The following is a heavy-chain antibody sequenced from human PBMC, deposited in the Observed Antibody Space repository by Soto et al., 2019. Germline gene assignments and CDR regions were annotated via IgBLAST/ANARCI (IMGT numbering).Heavy chain of an antibody. Sequence: QVQLVQSGSDVKKAGSSVKVSCKASGDTFNFYTINWVRQAPGLGLEWMGRFNPILSMSNYAQKFEGRVTITADKSTNTAYMELSRLRVADTAMYYCATSYGSGYRAFDFWGQGALVTVSS. CDR2: FNPILSMS. CDR1: GDTFNFYT. V-gene: IGHV1-69*02. J-gene: IGHJ4*02. CDR3: ATSYGSGYRAFDF. D-gene: IGHD3-10*01.